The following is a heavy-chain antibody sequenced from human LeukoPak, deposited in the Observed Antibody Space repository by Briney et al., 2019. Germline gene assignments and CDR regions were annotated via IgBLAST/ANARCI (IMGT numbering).Heavy chain of an antibody. CDR1: GFTFSDYY. D-gene: IGHD3-10*01. V-gene: IGHV3-11*01. CDR3: ASRYYYGSGSYYDAFDI. J-gene: IGHJ3*02. Sequence: GGSLRLSCAASGFTFSDYYMSWIRQTPGKGLEWVSYISSSGSTIYYADSVKGRFTISRDNAKNSLYLQMNSLRAEDTAVYYCASRYYYGSGSYYDAFDIWGQGTMVTVSS. CDR2: ISSSGSTI.